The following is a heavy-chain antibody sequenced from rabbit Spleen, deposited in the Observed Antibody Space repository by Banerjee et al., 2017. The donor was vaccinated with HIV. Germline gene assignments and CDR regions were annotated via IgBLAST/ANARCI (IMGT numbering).Heavy chain of an antibody. CDR2: IYTGSSGST. V-gene: IGHV1S40*01. Sequence: QSLEESGGGLVKPGASLTLTCKASGFSFSSDYDMCWVRQAPGKGLEWIGCIYTGSSGSTYYASWAKGRFTFSKTSPTTVTLQMTSLTAADTATYFCARGGYNSFITYYNLGGPGTLVT. J-gene: IGHJ4*01. D-gene: IGHD1-1*01. CDR3: ARGGYNSFITYYNL. CDR1: GFSFSSDYD.